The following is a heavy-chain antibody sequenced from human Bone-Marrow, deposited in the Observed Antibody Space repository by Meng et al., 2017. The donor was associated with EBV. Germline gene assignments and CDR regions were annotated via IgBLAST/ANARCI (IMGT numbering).Heavy chain of an antibody. CDR2: LIPMSGAP. D-gene: IGHD3-10*01. CDR1: GGTFSSDA. Sequence: QVQLGQSGAEVKKPGSSGKVSCKTSGGTFSSDAISWVRQAPGQGLEWMGGLIPMSGAPNYAQKFQGRVTITADESTSTHYMDLSSLRFEDTAVYYCASESGRGYTPDYWGQGTLVTVSS. J-gene: IGHJ4*02. V-gene: IGHV1-69*01. CDR3: ASESGRGYTPDY.